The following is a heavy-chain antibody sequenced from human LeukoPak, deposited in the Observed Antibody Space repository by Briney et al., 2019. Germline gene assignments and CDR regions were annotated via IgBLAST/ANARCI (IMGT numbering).Heavy chain of an antibody. V-gene: IGHV1-46*01. D-gene: IGHD3-10*01. J-gene: IGHJ3*02. CDR2: INPSGGST. CDR3: ASPMVRGPKGAFDI. CDR1: GYTFIGYY. Sequence: ASVKVSCKASGYTFIGYYMHWVRQAPGQGLEWMGIINPSGGSTSYAQKFQGRVTMTRDTSTSTVYMELSSLRSEDTAVYYCASPMVRGPKGAFDIWGQGTMVTVSS.